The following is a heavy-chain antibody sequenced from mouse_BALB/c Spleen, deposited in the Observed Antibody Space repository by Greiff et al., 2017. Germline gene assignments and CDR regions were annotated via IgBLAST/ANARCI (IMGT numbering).Heavy chain of an antibody. CDR3: TRSTMIRDYAMDY. J-gene: IGHJ4*01. CDR2: IRLKSNNYAT. CDR1: GFTFSNYW. D-gene: IGHD2-4*01. Sequence: EVKLMESGGGLVQPGGSMKLSCAASGFTFSNYWMNWVRQSPEKGLEWVAEIRLKSNNYATHDAESVKGRFTISRDDSKSSVYLQMNNLRAEDTGIYYCTRSTMIRDYAMDYWGQGTSVTVSS. V-gene: IGHV6-6*02.